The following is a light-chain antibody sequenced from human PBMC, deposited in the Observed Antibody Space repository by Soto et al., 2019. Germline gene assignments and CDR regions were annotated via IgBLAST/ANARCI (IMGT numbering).Light chain of an antibody. CDR2: EVI. V-gene: IGLV2-23*02. Sequence: QSVLPQPASVSGSPGQSITISCTGGSSDVGSYNLVSWYQQHPGKAPKLMIYEVIKRPSGVSNRFSGSKSGNTASLTISGLQAEDEADYYCCTYAGSRHWLFGGGTQLTVL. CDR1: SSDVGSYNL. J-gene: IGLJ3*02. CDR3: CTYAGSRHWL.